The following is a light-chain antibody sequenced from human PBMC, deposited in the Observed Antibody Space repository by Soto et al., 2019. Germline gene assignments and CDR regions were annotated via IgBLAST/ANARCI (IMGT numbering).Light chain of an antibody. CDR1: SGYSNDK. V-gene: IGLV9-49*01. CDR3: WPQHGSGSNFVL. Sequence: QAVVTQPPSASASLGASFTLTCTLSSGYSNDKVDWYQQRPGKGPRFVMRVGTGGIVGSKGDGSPNRFSVSGSGLNRYLTIKNIQEQDESDYHCWPQHGSGSNFVLLGGGTKLTVL. J-gene: IGLJ2*01. CDR2: VGTGGIVG.